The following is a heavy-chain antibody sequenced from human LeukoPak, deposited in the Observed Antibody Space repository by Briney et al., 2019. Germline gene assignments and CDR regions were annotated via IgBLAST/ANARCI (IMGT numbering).Heavy chain of an antibody. CDR3: ARDKNMITFGGVTAIDY. CDR2: IKQDGSEK. Sequence: GGSLRLSCAASGITFSNYWMSWVRQAPGKGLEWVANIKQDGSEKYYVDSVKGRFTISRDNAKNSLYLQMNSLRAEDTAVYYCARDKNMITFGGVTAIDYWGQGTLVTVSS. J-gene: IGHJ4*02. CDR1: GITFSNYW. D-gene: IGHD3-16*01. V-gene: IGHV3-7*01.